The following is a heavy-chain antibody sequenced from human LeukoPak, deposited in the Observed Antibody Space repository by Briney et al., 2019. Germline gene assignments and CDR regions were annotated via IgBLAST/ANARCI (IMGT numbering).Heavy chain of an antibody. D-gene: IGHD3-22*01. CDR3: ARKASQPYYYDSSGYDY. CDR2: ISRSGSTI. V-gene: IGHV3-11*01. Sequence: GGSLRLSCAASGFTFSDYYMNWIRQAPGKGLEWVSYISRSGSTIYYADSVKGRFTISRDNAKNSLYLQVNNLRAEDTAVYYCARKASQPYYYDSSGYDYWGQGTLVTVSS. CDR1: GFTFSDYY. J-gene: IGHJ4*02.